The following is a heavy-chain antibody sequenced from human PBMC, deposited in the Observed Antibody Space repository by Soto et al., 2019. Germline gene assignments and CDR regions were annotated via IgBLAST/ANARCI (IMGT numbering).Heavy chain of an antibody. J-gene: IGHJ3*02. CDR2: IMPVFGTP. CDR1: GGSFSSYM. CDR3: ARGVTANYMGGDAFAI. V-gene: IGHV1-69*01. D-gene: IGHD4-4*01. Sequence: QVLLVQSGAEVKKPGSSVKVSCQAAGGSFSSYMVSWVRQAPGQGLDYMGGIMPVFGTPTYTEKFQGRVTITADESTGTAYLELTSLKSDDTAVYYCARGVTANYMGGDAFAILGQGTLVAVSS.